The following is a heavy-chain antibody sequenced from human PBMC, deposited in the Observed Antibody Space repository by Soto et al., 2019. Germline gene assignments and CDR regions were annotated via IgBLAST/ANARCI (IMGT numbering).Heavy chain of an antibody. CDR1: GFSISSSA. J-gene: IGHJ4*02. CDR3: ATRSPAFDF. Sequence: SVKGSCKTSGFSISSSAVHWVRQARGHRLQWIGWIDVGSGNAKYSQKFQGRVTTTTDTSTSTAYMELRSLRSDDTAVYYCATRSPAFDFWGQGTLVTVSS. V-gene: IGHV1-58*01. CDR2: IDVGSGNA.